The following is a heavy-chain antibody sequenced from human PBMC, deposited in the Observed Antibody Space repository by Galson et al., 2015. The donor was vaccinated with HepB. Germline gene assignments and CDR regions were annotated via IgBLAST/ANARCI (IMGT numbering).Heavy chain of an antibody. J-gene: IGHJ6*03. V-gene: IGHV3-33*01. D-gene: IGHD5-18*01. CDR1: GFTFTNYG. Sequence: SLRLSCAASGFTFTNYGIHWVRQAPGKGLEWVAVIWYDGNSKQYADSVKGRFTISRDNSRNTVYLHMNTLRVEDTAVYYCVRDAKMDTGIDYMDVWGKGTTVTVSS. CDR3: VRDAKMDTGIDYMDV. CDR2: IWYDGNSK.